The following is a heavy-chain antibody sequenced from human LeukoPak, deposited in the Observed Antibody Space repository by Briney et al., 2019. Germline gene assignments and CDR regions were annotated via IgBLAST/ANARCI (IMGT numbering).Heavy chain of an antibody. V-gene: IGHV3-7*01. CDR3: ARYNSAWKTDDY. CDR1: GFTFNSYW. Sequence: AGGSLRLSCAASGFTFNSYWMTWVRPAPGKGLEWEADIKQDGSQKYYGGSVKGRFTISSDNAKKSLYLQMNSLGAEDTAVYFCARYNSAWKTDDYWGQGTLVTVSS. D-gene: IGHD6-19*01. CDR2: IKQDGSQK. J-gene: IGHJ4*02.